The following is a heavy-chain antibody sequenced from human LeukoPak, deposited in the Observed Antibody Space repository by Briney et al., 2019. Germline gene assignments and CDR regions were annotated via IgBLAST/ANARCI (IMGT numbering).Heavy chain of an antibody. Sequence: SETLSLTCTVSGGSISSSSYYWGWIRQPPGKGLEWIGSIYYSGSTYYNPSLKSRVTISVDTSKNQFSLKLSSVTAADTAVYYCASSGYSGYAFDYWGQGTLVTVSS. V-gene: IGHV4-39*07. J-gene: IGHJ4*02. CDR3: ASSGYSGYAFDY. CDR2: IYYSGST. CDR1: GGSISSSSYY. D-gene: IGHD5-12*01.